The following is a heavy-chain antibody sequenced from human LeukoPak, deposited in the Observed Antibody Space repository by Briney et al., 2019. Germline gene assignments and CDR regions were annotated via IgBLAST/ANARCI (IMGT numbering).Heavy chain of an antibody. CDR3: AKADRYYDILTGYYTPVDY. V-gene: IGHV3-30*02. CDR2: IRYDGSNK. D-gene: IGHD3-9*01. CDR1: GFTFSSYG. J-gene: IGHJ4*02. Sequence: GGSLRLSCAASGFTFSSYGMHWVRQAPGKGLEWVAFIRYDGSNKYYADSVKGRFTISRDNSKNTLYLQMNSLRAEDTAVYYCAKADRYYDILTGYYTPVDYWGQGTLVTVSS.